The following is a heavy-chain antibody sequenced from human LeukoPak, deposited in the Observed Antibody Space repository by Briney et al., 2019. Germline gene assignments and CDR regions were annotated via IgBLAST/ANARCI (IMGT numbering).Heavy chain of an antibody. V-gene: IGHV4-59*08. D-gene: IGHD1-26*01. Sequence: SETLSLTCTVSGGSISSYYWSWIRQPPGKGLEWIGYIYYSGSTNYNPSLKSRVTISVDTSKNQFSLKLSSVTAADTAVYYCASLPIEWELLKMIDYWGQGTLVTVSS. CDR2: IYYSGST. CDR1: GGSISSYY. CDR3: ASLPIEWELLKMIDY. J-gene: IGHJ4*02.